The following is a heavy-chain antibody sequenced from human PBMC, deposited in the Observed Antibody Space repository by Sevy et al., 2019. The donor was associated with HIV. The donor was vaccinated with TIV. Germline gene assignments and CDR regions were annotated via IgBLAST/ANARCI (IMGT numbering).Heavy chain of an antibody. V-gene: IGHV3-23*01. Sequence: GGSLRLSCAASGFTFSSYAMSWVRQAPGKGLEWVSGIRGSDGSTYYTDSVKGRFTISRDTSKNTLYLQMNSLRAEDTAVYYCAKDRIFMIGDAFDIWGQGTLVTVSS. CDR1: GFTFSSYA. J-gene: IGHJ3*02. CDR2: IRGSDGST. CDR3: AKDRIFMIGDAFDI. D-gene: IGHD3-22*01.